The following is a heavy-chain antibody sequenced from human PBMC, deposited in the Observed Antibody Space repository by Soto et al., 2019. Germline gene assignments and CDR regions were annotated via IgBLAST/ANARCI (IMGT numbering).Heavy chain of an antibody. D-gene: IGHD4-17*01. CDR1: GFTVSSNY. CDR2: IYSGGST. CDR3: ARDLNDYGDPEYFQH. Sequence: GGSLRLSCAASGFTVSSNYMSWVRQAPGKGLEWVSVIYSGGSTYYADSVKGRFTISRDNSKSTLYLQMNSLRAEDTAVYYCARDLNDYGDPEYFQHWGQGTLVTVSS. J-gene: IGHJ1*01. V-gene: IGHV3-66*01.